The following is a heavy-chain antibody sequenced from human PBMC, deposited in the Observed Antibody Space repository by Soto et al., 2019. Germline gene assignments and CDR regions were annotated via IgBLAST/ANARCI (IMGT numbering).Heavy chain of an antibody. D-gene: IGHD3-9*01. J-gene: IGHJ6*02. V-gene: IGHV4-34*01. CDR1: GGSFSGYY. CDR2: TNHSGST. CDR3: ARGDMDYDILTGYYEYYYYYGMDV. Sequence: PSETLSLTCAVYGGSFSGYYWSWIRQPPGKGLEWIGETNHSGSTNYNPSLKSRVTISVDTSKNQFSLKLSSVTAADTAVYYCARGDMDYDILTGYYEYYYYYGMDVWGQGTTVTVSS.